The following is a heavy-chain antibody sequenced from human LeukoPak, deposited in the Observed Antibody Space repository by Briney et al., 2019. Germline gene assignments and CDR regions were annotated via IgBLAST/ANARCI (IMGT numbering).Heavy chain of an antibody. V-gene: IGHV3-21*05. CDR3: ASTPRSGSYENWGAFDI. CDR1: GFSFSTYS. CDR2: ISGSTNDI. Sequence: GGSLRLSCAASGFSFSTYSMNWVRQAPGKGLEWVSYISGSTNDIYYADSVKGRFTISRDNAENSLYLQMNSLRAEDTAVYYCASTPRSGSYENWGAFDIWGQGTMVTVSS. D-gene: IGHD1-26*01. J-gene: IGHJ3*02.